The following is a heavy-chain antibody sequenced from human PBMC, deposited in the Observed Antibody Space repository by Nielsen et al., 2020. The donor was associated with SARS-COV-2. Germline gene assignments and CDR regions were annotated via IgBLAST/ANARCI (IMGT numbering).Heavy chain of an antibody. J-gene: IGHJ4*02. CDR2: ISWNSGSI. CDR3: ARGALYSGYDYDY. D-gene: IGHD5-12*01. CDR1: GFTFDDYA. Sequence: SLKISCAASGFTFDDYAMHWVRQAPGKGLEWVSGISWNSGSIGYADSVKGQFTISRDNAKNSLYLQMNSLRAEDTALYYCARGALYSGYDYDYWGQGTLVTVSS. V-gene: IGHV3-9*01.